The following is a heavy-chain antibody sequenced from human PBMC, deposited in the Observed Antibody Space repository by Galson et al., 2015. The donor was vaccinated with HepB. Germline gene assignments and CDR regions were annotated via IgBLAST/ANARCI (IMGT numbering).Heavy chain of an antibody. CDR1: TSISTDYG. D-gene: IGHD2-2*01. CDR3: ARGDVVVITGDNHAFDS. V-gene: IGHV1-18*04. CDR2: VHASNGHT. J-gene: IGHJ3*02. Sequence: SVTVSCKASTSISTDYGISWVRQAPGQGLEWMGWVHASNGHTNYAKRLQGRVTMTIDTSTSTAYMELRSLTFDDTAVYFCARGDVVVITGDNHAFDSWGQGAMVTVSA.